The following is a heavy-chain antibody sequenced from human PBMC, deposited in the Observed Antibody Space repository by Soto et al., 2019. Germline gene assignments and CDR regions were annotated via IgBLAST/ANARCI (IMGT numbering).Heavy chain of an antibody. D-gene: IGHD2-21*02. CDR2: IYQSGST. V-gene: IGHV4-31*03. CDR3: ARDFSCDGDCNGYFDH. CDR1: GASIKNSDGYY. J-gene: IGHJ4*02. Sequence: QVPLQESGPGLVTPSQTLSLTCTVSGASIKNSDGYYWSWLRQRPGKGLEWIGFIYQSGSTDYNPSLRDRVTMSVDTSMNQFSLKLTSVTAADTAVYYCARDFSCDGDCNGYFDHWGQGTLVTVSS.